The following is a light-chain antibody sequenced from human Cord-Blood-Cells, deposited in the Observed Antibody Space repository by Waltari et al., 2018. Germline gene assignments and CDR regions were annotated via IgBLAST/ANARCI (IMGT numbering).Light chain of an antibody. V-gene: IGKV4-1*01. Sequence: DIVMTQSPDSLAVSLGERXTXXXXXSQSVLYSSNNKNYLAWYQQKPGQPPKLLIYWASTRESGVPDRFSGSGSGTDFTLTISSLQAEDVAVYYCQQYYSTPITFGQGTRLEIK. CDR3: QQYYSTPIT. CDR1: QSVLYSSNNKNY. CDR2: WAS. J-gene: IGKJ5*01.